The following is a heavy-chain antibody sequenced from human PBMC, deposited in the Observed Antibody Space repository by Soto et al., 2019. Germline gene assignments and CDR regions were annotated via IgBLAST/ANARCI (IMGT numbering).Heavy chain of an antibody. D-gene: IGHD5-18*01. CDR1: GFTFSSYS. CDR2: ISSSSSTI. CDR3: ARDLDTAMGDYYYYYGMDV. J-gene: IGHJ6*02. Sequence: PGGSLRLSCAASGFTFSSYSMNWVRQAPGKGLEWVSYISSSSSTIYYADSVKGRFTISRDNAKNSLYLQMNSLRAEDTAVYYCARDLDTAMGDYYYYYGMDVWGQGTTVTVSS. V-gene: IGHV3-48*04.